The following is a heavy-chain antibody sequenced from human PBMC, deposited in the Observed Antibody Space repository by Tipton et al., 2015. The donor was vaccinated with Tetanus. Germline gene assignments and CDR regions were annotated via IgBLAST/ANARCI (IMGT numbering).Heavy chain of an antibody. CDR1: GIAFSSYW. CDR2: INSDGSST. D-gene: IGHD4-17*01. CDR3: AKDLLIDYGDYGRFDY. J-gene: IGHJ4*02. Sequence: SLRLSCAASGIAFSSYWMHWVRQAPGKGLVRVSRINSDGSSTSYADSVKGRFTISRDNSKNTLYLQMNSLRVEDTAVYYCAKDLLIDYGDYGRFDYWGQGTLVTVSS. V-gene: IGHV3-74*01.